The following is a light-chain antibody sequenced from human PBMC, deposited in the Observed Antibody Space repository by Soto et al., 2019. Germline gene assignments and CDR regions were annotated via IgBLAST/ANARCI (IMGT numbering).Light chain of an antibody. Sequence: DIQMTQSPSTLSASVGDRVTITCRASQTIHSFLAWYQQKAGKAPKLLIYDASNLESGVPSRFSGSGSGTEFTLTISSLQSEDFAIYYCQQFNKWPRTFGQGTKVDIK. J-gene: IGKJ1*01. V-gene: IGKV1-5*01. CDR2: DAS. CDR3: QQFNKWPRT. CDR1: QTIHSF.